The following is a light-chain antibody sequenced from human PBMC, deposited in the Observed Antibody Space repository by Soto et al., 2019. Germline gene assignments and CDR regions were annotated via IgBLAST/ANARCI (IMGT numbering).Light chain of an antibody. CDR1: QSVSSN. Sequence: EIVMTQSPATLSVSPVEIATLSCSASQSVSSNLAWYQQKPGQAPRLLIYGASTRATGIPARFSGSGFGTEFTLTISSLQSEDFAVYYCQQFSSYPLNFGGGTKVDIK. CDR3: QQFSSYPLN. V-gene: IGKV3-15*01. CDR2: GAS. J-gene: IGKJ4*01.